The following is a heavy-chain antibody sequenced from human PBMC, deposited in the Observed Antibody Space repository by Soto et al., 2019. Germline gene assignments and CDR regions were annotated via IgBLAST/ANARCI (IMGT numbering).Heavy chain of an antibody. V-gene: IGHV3-30*18. D-gene: IGHD3-3*01. J-gene: IGHJ1*01. CDR2: ISYDGSNK. CDR1: GFTFSSYG. CDR3: AKTSDFWSGYYSAEYFQH. Sequence: VQLVESGGGVVQPGRSLRLSCAASGFTFSSYGMHWVRQAPGKGLEWVAVISYDGSNKYYADSVKGRFTISRDNSKNTLYLQMNSLRAEDTAVYYCAKTSDFWSGYYSAEYFQHWGQGTLVTVSS.